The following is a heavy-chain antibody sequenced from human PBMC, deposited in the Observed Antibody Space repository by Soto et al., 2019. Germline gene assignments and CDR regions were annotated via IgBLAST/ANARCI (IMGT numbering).Heavy chain of an antibody. Sequence: QEQLQQWGAGLLEPSETLSLTCAVYRGFFTYSDNYLTWIRQPPGKGLAWIGEINRSRSTNYNPSLKSRVTISVDTSKNQFSLKLSSVTATDTAVYYCARTSIAAAGYYYYYGMDVWGQGTTVTVSS. CDR2: INRSRST. CDR3: ARTSIAAAGYYYYYGMDV. CDR1: RGFFTYSDNY. D-gene: IGHD6-13*01. J-gene: IGHJ6*02. V-gene: IGHV4-34*01.